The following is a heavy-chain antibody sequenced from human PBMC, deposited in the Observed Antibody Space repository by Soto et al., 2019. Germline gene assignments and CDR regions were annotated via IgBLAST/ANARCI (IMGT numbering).Heavy chain of an antibody. Sequence: LSLTCTVSGGSVSSGSYYWSWIRQPPGKGLEWIGYIYYSGSTNYNPSLKSRVTISVDTSKNQFSLKLSSVTAADTAVYYCASLLVSYDSSGYYYYTEYFQHWGQGTLVTVSS. J-gene: IGHJ1*01. CDR1: GGSVSSGSYY. V-gene: IGHV4-61*01. D-gene: IGHD3-22*01. CDR2: IYYSGST. CDR3: ASLLVSYDSSGYYYYTEYFQH.